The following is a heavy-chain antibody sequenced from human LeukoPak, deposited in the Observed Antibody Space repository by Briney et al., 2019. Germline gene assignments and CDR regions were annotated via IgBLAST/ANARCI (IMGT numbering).Heavy chain of an antibody. CDR3: ARGGGVGAVADHFDY. V-gene: IGHV1-18*01. D-gene: IGHD6-19*01. CDR1: GYIFTIYA. Sequence: ASVKLSCKASGYIFTIYAISWMRQRPGPGLEWMGWISAYNGNTDYAQKLQGRVTMTTDTSTSTAYMELRSLRADDTAVYYCARGGGVGAVADHFDYWGQGTLVTVSS. CDR2: ISAYNGNT. J-gene: IGHJ4*02.